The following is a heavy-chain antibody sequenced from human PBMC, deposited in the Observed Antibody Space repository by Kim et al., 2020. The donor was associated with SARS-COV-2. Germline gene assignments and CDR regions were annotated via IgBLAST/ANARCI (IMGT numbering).Heavy chain of an antibody. CDR3: GKDQPGGYYYMDV. D-gene: IGHD3-10*01. J-gene: IGHJ6*03. Sequence: ATSVKDRFTISREKAKNSLYLQMNSVRDDDTAVYYCGKDQPGGYYYMDVWGKGTTVTVSS. V-gene: IGHV3-11*04.